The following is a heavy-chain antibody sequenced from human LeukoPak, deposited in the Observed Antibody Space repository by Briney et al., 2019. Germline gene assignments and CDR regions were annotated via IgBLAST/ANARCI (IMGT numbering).Heavy chain of an antibody. J-gene: IGHJ2*01. V-gene: IGHV3-21*04. D-gene: IGHD2-2*01. Sequence: GGSPRLSCAASGFTFSSYSMNWVRQAPGKGLEWVSSISSSSSYIYYADSVKGRFTISRDNAKNSLYLQMNSLRAEDTAVYYCARDPFTEYCSSTSCYWYFDLWGRGTLVTVSS. CDR2: ISSSSSYI. CDR3: ARDPFTEYCSSTSCYWYFDL. CDR1: GFTFSSYS.